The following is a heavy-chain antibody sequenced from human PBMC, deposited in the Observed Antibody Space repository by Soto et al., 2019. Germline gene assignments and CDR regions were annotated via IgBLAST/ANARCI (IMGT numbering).Heavy chain of an antibody. D-gene: IGHD1-26*01. CDR1: GFTFSRYG. J-gene: IGHJ4*02. Sequence: QVQLVESGGGVVQPGRSLRLSCAASGFTFSRYGMHWVRQAPGKGLAWVAVISYDGSNKYYADSVKGRFTISRDNSKKTLYLQMNSLRAEDTAVYYGANVYGGSYYGYFDYWGQGTLVTVSS. V-gene: IGHV3-30*18. CDR2: ISYDGSNK. CDR3: ANVYGGSYYGYFDY.